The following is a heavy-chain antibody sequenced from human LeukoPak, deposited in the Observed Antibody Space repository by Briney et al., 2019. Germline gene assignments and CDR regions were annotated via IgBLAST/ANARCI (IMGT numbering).Heavy chain of an antibody. CDR1: GFTFSSYS. CDR3: ASDRLHYGEYEKTFDY. J-gene: IGHJ4*02. Sequence: GGSLRLSCAASGFTFSSYSMNWARQAPGKGLEWVSYISYSSSTIYYADSVKGRYTISRDNAKNSLYLQMDSLRAEDTAVYYCASDRLHYGEYEKTFDYWGQGTLVTVSS. D-gene: IGHD4-17*01. CDR2: ISYSSSTI. V-gene: IGHV3-48*01.